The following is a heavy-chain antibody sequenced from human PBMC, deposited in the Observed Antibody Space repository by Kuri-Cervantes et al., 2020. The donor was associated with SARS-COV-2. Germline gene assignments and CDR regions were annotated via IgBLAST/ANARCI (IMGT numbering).Heavy chain of an antibody. D-gene: IGHD6-6*01. CDR3: ARDLGSSTWIYYYYYMDV. Sequence: SVKVSCKASGGTFSSYAISWVRQAPGQGLEWMGGIIPIFGTANYAQKFQGRVTITADESTSAAYMELSSLRSEDTAVYYCARDLGSSTWIYYYYYMDVWGKGTTVTVSS. CDR1: GGTFSSYA. J-gene: IGHJ6*03. V-gene: IGHV1-69*13. CDR2: IIPIFGTA.